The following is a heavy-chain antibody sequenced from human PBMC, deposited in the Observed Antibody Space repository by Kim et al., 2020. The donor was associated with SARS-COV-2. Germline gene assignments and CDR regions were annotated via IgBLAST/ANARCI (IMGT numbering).Heavy chain of an antibody. V-gene: IGHV1-2*06. CDR2: IHPNSGDT. Sequence: ASVKVSCKASGYTFTDYYIHWVRQAPGQGLEWMGRIHPNSGDTDNAQKFRDRVTMTRDTSVTTTYMEMSTLRSDDTAVFYCARGQRDGSSYCELWGQGTLVTVSS. CDR1: GYTFTDYY. J-gene: IGHJ4*02. CDR3: ARGQRDGSSYCEL. D-gene: IGHD1-26*01.